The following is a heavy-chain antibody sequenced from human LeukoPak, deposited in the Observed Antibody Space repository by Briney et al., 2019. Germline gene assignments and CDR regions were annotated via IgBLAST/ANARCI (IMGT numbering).Heavy chain of an antibody. V-gene: IGHV3-30*02. Sequence: PGGSLRLSCAASGFTFSSSAMHWVRQAPGKGLEWVAVIWYGGSNKYYADSVKGRFTISRDNSKNTLYLQMNSLRAEDTAVYYCAKDSSSWYLGPHLEYFQHWGQGTLVTVSS. J-gene: IGHJ1*01. CDR1: GFTFSSSA. CDR2: IWYGGSNK. D-gene: IGHD6-13*01. CDR3: AKDSSSWYLGPHLEYFQH.